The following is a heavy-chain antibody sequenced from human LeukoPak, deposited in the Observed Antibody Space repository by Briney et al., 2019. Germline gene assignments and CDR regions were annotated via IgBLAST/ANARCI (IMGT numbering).Heavy chain of an antibody. CDR3: ARESYYDSSGPGGGALNYFDY. V-gene: IGHV1-69*05. CDR1: GGTFSSYA. Sequence: SVKVSCXASGGTFSSYAISWVRQAPGQGLEWMGRIIPIFGTANYAQKFQGRVTITTDESTSTAYMELSSLRSEDTAVYYCARESYYDSSGPGGGALNYFDYWGQGTLVTVSS. J-gene: IGHJ4*02. CDR2: IIPIFGTA. D-gene: IGHD3-22*01.